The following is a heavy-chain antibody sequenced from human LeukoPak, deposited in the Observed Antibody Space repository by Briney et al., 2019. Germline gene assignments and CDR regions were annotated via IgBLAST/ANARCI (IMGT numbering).Heavy chain of an antibody. CDR3: AKGGDYDFWSGHQNFDY. CDR2: ISGSGGST. D-gene: IGHD3-3*01. CDR1: GFTFSSYA. V-gene: IGHV3-23*01. Sequence: PGGSLRLSCAASGFTFSSYAMSWVRQAPGKGLEWVSAISGSGGSTYYADSVKGRFTISRDNSKNTLYLQMNSLRAEDTAVYYCAKGGDYDFWSGHQNFDYWGQGTLVTVSS. J-gene: IGHJ4*02.